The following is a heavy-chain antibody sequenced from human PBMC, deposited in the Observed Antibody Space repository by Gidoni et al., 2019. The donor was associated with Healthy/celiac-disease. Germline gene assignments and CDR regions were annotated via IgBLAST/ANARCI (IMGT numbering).Heavy chain of an antibody. Sequence: QVQLQQWGAGLLKPSETLSLTCAVYGGSFSGYYWSWIRQPPGKGLEWIGEINHSGSTNYNPSLKSRVTISVDTSKNQFSLKLSSVTAADTAVYYCARGSPVITMVRGVISNWFDPWGQGTLVTVSS. D-gene: IGHD3-10*01. CDR1: GGSFSGYY. J-gene: IGHJ5*02. CDR2: INHSGST. CDR3: ARGSPVITMVRGVISNWFDP. V-gene: IGHV4-34*01.